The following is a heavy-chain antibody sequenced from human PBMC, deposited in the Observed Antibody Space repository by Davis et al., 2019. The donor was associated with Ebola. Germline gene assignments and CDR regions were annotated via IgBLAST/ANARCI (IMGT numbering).Heavy chain of an antibody. CDR3: ARGNWELLD. Sequence: AASVKVSCKASGYIFTSYAIHWVRQAPGQRLEWMGWINAGNGDTKYSQKFRGRVTITRDTSASTSYMELSSLRSEDTAVYYCARGNWELLDWGQGTLVTVSS. J-gene: IGHJ4*02. D-gene: IGHD1-26*01. CDR1: GYIFTSYA. CDR2: INAGNGDT. V-gene: IGHV1-3*01.